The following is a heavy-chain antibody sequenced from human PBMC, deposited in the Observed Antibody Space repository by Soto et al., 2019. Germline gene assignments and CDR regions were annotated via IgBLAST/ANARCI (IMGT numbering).Heavy chain of an antibody. CDR3: AKERLGRGADY. J-gene: IGHJ4*02. Sequence: EVQLLESGGGLVQPGGSLRLSCSASGFTFSNSAMSWVRPTPGKGLEWVSTISGGGGKTYYPDSVKGRFTISRDNSKDTVYLQMNSLRAEDTAIYYCAKERLGRGADYWGQGALVTVTS. V-gene: IGHV3-23*01. CDR1: GFTFSNSA. CDR2: ISGGGGKT.